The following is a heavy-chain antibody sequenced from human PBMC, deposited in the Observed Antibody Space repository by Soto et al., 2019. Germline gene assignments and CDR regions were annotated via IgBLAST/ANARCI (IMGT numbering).Heavy chain of an antibody. J-gene: IGHJ6*02. D-gene: IGHD2-15*01. CDR3: ARHPTSVVVVAATFSDYYGMDV. Sequence: GESLMISCKGSGYSFTSYWISWVRQMPGKVLELMGRIDPSDSYTNYSPSFQGHVTISADKSISTAYLQWSSLKASDTAMYYCARHPTSVVVVAATFSDYYGMDVWGQGTTVTVSS. CDR1: GYSFTSYW. V-gene: IGHV5-10-1*01. CDR2: IDPSDSYT.